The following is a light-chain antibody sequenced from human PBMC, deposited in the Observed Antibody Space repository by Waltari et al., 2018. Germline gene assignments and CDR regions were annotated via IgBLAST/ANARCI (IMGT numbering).Light chain of an antibody. CDR1: KAISTY. Sequence: DTLMTQSPSSLSASVGDRVTITCRARKAISTYVNWYQQTPGMAPQLLIFSSSTLHRGVSSRFSGSGSGTEFTLTISNLQPDDFATYYCQQSYSAPLAFGGGTKLDI. J-gene: IGKJ4*01. CDR3: QQSYSAPLA. CDR2: SSS. V-gene: IGKV1-39*01.